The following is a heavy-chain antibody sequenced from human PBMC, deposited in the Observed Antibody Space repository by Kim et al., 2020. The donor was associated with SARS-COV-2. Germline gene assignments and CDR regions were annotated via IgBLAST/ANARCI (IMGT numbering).Heavy chain of an antibody. CDR3: ARDRVLKGRAYNWFDP. Sequence: ASVKVSCKASGYTFTSYAMHWVRQAPGQRLEWMGSINAGNGNTKYSQKFQGRVTITRDTSASTAYMELSSLRSEDTAVYYCARDRVLKGRAYNWFDPWGQGTLVTVSS. J-gene: IGHJ5*02. CDR2: INAGNGNT. V-gene: IGHV1-3*01. D-gene: IGHD2-8*01. CDR1: GYTFTSYA.